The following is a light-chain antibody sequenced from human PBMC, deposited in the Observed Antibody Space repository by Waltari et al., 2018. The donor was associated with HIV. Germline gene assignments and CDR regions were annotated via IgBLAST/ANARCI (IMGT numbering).Light chain of an antibody. CDR1: QSVSSY. CDR2: DAS. CDR3: QQRSNWPPFT. J-gene: IGKJ3*01. V-gene: IGKV3-11*01. Sequence: EIVLTQSPATLSLSPGERATLSCRASQSVSSYLAWYQQKPGQAPRLLIYDASNRATGIPARFSGSGSGTVFTLTISSLGPEDFAVYYCQQRSNWPPFTFGPGTKVDIK.